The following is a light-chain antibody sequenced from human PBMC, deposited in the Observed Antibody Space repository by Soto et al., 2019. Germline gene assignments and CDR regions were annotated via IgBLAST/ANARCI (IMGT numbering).Light chain of an antibody. J-gene: IGKJ4*01. CDR1: QSVSSSY. CDR3: QQYYGSLPLT. V-gene: IGKV3-20*01. Sequence: EIVLTQSPGTLSLSPGERATLSCRASQSVSSSYLAWYQQKPGQAPRLLIYVESNRATGIPVRFSGSGSGTDFTLTISRLEPEDFAMYYCQQYYGSLPLTFGGGTKVEIK. CDR2: VES.